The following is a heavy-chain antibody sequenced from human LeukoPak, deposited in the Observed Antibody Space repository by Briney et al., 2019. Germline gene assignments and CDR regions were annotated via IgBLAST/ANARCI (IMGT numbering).Heavy chain of an antibody. D-gene: IGHD2-15*01. J-gene: IGHJ4*02. Sequence: SETLSLTCAVYGGSFSGYYWSWIRQPPGKGLEWIGEINHSGSTNYNPSLKSRVTISVDTSKNQFSLKLSSVTAADTAVYYCAREEDNCSGGSRPLDYWGQGTLVTVSS. CDR2: INHSGST. CDR1: GGSFSGYY. V-gene: IGHV4-34*01. CDR3: AREEDNCSGGSRPLDY.